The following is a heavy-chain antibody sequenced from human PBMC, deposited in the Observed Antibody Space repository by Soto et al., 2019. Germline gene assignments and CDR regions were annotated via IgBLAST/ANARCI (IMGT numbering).Heavy chain of an antibody. CDR2: IKEDGSEQ. CDR3: ANTVV. V-gene: IGHV3-7*05. CDR1: GFSINHYW. D-gene: IGHD3-10*01. J-gene: IGHJ6*01. Sequence: GGPMRHSCAASGFSINHYWMSWVRQAPGKGLEWVANIKEDGSEQNYVDSLKGRFTISRDNAKNSLYLQMNSLRADDTAVYYCANTVVRGLGTTVTVSS.